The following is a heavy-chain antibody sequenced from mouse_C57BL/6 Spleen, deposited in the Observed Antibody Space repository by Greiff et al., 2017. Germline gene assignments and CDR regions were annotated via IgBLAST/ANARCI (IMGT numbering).Heavy chain of an antibody. D-gene: IGHD2-3*01. CDR2: ISYDGSN. Sequence: EVQLQESGPGLVKPSQSLSLTCSVTGYSITSGYYWNWIRQFPGNKLEWMGYISYDGSNNYNPSLKNRISITRDTSKNQFFLKLNSVTTEDTATYYCAREGDDGYFNYAMDYWGQGTSVTVSS. CDR3: AREGDDGYFNYAMDY. CDR1: GYSITSGYY. J-gene: IGHJ4*01. V-gene: IGHV3-6*01.